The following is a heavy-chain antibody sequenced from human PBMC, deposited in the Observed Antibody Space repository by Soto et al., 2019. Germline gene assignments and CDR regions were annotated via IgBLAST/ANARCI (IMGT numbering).Heavy chain of an antibody. CDR1: RESVYIYV. J-gene: IGHJ4*02. CDR2: ISSSGSTI. CDR3: ARQIHAGVTLLDF. D-gene: IGHD2-21*02. Sequence: SRAASRESVYIYVMNGVLKAPGKGLEWVSYISSSGSTIYYADSVKGRFTISRDDAKDSLYLEMNSLRGDDTAVYYCARQIHAGVTLLDFLGRGTLVT. V-gene: IGHV3-48*01.